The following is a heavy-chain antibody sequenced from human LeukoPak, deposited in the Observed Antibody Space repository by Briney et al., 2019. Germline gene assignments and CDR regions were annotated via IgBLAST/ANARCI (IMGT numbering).Heavy chain of an antibody. CDR2: IYYSVST. CDR3: ARARIVGATDLFDY. CDR1: GGSISSSSYY. D-gene: IGHD1-26*01. V-gene: IGHV4-39*07. Sequence: PSETQSLTCTVSGGSISSSSYYWGRIRPPPGEGLEWIGSIYYSVSTYYNPSLKSRVTISVDTSKNHFSLKLSSVTAADTAVYYCARARIVGATDLFDYWGQGTLVTVSS. J-gene: IGHJ4*02.